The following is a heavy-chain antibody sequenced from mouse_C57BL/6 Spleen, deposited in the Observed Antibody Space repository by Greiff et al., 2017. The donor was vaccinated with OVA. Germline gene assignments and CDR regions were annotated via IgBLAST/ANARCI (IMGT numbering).Heavy chain of an antibody. J-gene: IGHJ2*01. CDR2: INPNNGGT. CDR3: ARNWDEGY. CDR1: GYTFTDYY. D-gene: IGHD4-1*01. Sequence: VQLQQSGPELVKPGASVKISCKASGYTFTDYYMNWVKQSHGKSLEWIGDINPNNGGTSYNQKFKGKATLTVDKSSSTAYMELRSLTSEDSAVYYCARNWDEGYWGQGTTLTVSS. V-gene: IGHV1-26*01.